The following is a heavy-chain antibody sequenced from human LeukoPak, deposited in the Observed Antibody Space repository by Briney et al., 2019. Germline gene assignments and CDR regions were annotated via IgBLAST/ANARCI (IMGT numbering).Heavy chain of an antibody. D-gene: IGHD6-13*01. V-gene: IGHV3-7*01. CDR1: GFTFSSYW. Sequence: PGGSLRLSCAASGFTFSSYWMSWVRQAPGKRLEWVANIKQDGSEKYYVDSVKGRFTISRDNAKNSLYLQMNSLRAEDTAVYYCAKRVPYSSSWPSFDYWGQGTLVTVSS. CDR2: IKQDGSEK. J-gene: IGHJ4*02. CDR3: AKRVPYSSSWPSFDY.